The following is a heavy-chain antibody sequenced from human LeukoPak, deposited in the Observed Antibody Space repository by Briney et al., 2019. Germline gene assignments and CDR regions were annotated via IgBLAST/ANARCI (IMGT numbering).Heavy chain of an antibody. Sequence: SETLSLTCTVSGGSISSYYWSWIRQPPGKGLEWIGYIYYSGSTSYNPSLKSRVTISIDTSKNQFSLKLSSVTAADTAVYYCVRSGTGYCSGGSCYEAYPHYFDYWGQGTLVTVSS. CDR3: VRSGTGYCSGGSCYEAYPHYFDY. CDR2: IYYSGST. CDR1: GGSISSYY. D-gene: IGHD2-15*01. J-gene: IGHJ4*02. V-gene: IGHV4-59*01.